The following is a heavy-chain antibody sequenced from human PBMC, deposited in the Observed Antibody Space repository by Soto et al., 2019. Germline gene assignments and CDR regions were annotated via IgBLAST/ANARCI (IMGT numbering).Heavy chain of an antibody. J-gene: IGHJ6*02. V-gene: IGHV4-59*08. Sequence: QVPLQESGPGLVKPSETLSLSCTVSGGSISSYYWSWIRQTPGKGLEWIGYVHDSWGSNYNPSLKSRVAISLETSKSQFSLKLTSVTATDTAVYYCARQGFGALHGRVDVWGQGTTVTVSS. CDR2: VHDSWGS. CDR3: ARQGFGALHGRVDV. D-gene: IGHD3-10*01. CDR1: GGSISSYY.